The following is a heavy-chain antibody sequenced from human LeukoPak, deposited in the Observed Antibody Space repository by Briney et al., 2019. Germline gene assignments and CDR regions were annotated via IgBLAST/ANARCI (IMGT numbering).Heavy chain of an antibody. Sequence: PSETLSLTCAVYGGSFSGYYWGWIRQPPGKGLEWIGSIYYSGSTYYNPSLKSRVTISVDASKNQFSLKLSSVTAADTAVYYCARVPPYDSSGYYEDYWGQGTLVTVSS. CDR1: GGSFSGYY. J-gene: IGHJ4*02. D-gene: IGHD3-22*01. CDR2: IYYSGST. V-gene: IGHV4-34*01. CDR3: ARVPPYDSSGYYEDY.